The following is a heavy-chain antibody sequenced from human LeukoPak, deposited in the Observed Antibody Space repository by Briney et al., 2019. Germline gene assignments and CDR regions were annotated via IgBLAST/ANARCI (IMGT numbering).Heavy chain of an antibody. V-gene: IGHV4-4*09. D-gene: IGHD3-3*01. CDR2: IHTNGSK. J-gene: IGHJ3*01. CDR3: ARLSAAVHLGAFDL. Sequence: PSETLSLTCAVSGVSISPYYWAWIRQPPGKGLGWIGYIHTNGSKNQYPSLNSRVTISVDKSKNHFSLRLTSVTAADTAVYYCARLSAAVHLGAFDLWGQGTMVTVSS. CDR1: GVSISPYY.